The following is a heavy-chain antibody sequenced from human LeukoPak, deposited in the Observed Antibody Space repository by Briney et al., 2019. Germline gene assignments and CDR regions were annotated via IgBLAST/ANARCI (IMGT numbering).Heavy chain of an antibody. D-gene: IGHD3-10*01. V-gene: IGHV4-59*11. CDR2: IYDSGST. J-gene: IGHJ4*02. Sequence: PSETLSLTCTVSGGSLSNHYWSWIRQPPGKGLEWIGHIYDSGSTTYNPSLKSRVTMSVDTSKNQFSLNLSSVTAADTAVYFCARVNSMVGGVIDSWGQGTLVTVSS. CDR3: ARVNSMVGGVIDS. CDR1: GGSLSNHY.